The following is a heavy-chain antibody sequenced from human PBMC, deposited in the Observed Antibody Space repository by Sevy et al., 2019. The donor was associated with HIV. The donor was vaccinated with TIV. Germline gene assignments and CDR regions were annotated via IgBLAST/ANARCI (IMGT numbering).Heavy chain of an antibody. CDR1: GFTFTTSG. J-gene: IGHJ6*02. D-gene: IGHD3-9*01. CDR2: ISYHGRDK. CDR3: AKDFTGYNGMDV. V-gene: IGHV3-30*18. Sequence: GGSLRLSCVVSGFTFTTSGMHWVRQAPGKGLEWVAVISYHGRDKFYADSVKGRFTISRDNSDNILYLHMNSLRSEDTAGYYCAKDFTGYNGMDVWGQGTMVTVSS.